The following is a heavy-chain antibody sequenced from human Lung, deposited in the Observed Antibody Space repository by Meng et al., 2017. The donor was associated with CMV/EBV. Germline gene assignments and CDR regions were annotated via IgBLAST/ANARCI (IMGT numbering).Heavy chain of an antibody. D-gene: IGHD2-2*01. Sequence: GESLKISCTASGFIFSDYSMSWVRQAPGKGLEWVSSISSSSIHIYYADSTKGRFTISRDNAKKSLYLQMNSLRAEDTAVSYCARGRGYCSSTNCYQNFDYWGQGXLVTVSS. CDR3: ARGRGYCSSTNCYQNFDY. CDR1: GFIFSDYS. CDR2: ISSSSIHI. V-gene: IGHV3-21*01. J-gene: IGHJ4*02.